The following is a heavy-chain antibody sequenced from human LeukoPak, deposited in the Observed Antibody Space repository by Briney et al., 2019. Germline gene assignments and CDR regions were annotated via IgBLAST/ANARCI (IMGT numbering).Heavy chain of an antibody. CDR2: IYPNSGAT. Sequence: ASVKVSCKASGYTFTGYYMHWVRQAPGQGLEWMGWIYPNSGATRYAQKFQGRVTMTRDTSISTAYMELSGLRSDDTAVYYCGTLLSNGPFDYWGQGSLVTVSS. J-gene: IGHJ4*02. V-gene: IGHV1-2*02. CDR1: GYTFTGYY. CDR3: GTLLSNGPFDY.